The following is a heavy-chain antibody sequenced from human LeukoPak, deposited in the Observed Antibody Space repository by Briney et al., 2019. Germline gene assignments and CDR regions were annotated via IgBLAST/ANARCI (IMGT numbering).Heavy chain of an antibody. CDR3: ARGDVVVSAAVRFDP. CDR2: ISAHNGKT. Sequence: AASVKVSCKASGYTFTSYGITWVRQAPGQGLEWMGWISAHNGKTNYAQKFQGRVTMTTDTYTRTAHMELRSLRSDDTAVYYCARGDVVVSAAVRFDPWGQGTLVTVSS. CDR1: GYTFTSYG. V-gene: IGHV1-18*01. D-gene: IGHD2-2*01. J-gene: IGHJ5*02.